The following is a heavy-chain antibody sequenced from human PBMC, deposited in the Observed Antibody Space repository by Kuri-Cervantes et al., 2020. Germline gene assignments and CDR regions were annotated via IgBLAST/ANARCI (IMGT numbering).Heavy chain of an antibody. CDR1: GFTFSIYS. Sequence: GESLKISCEASGFTFSIYSMNWVRQAPGKGLEWVSYIGHSNTISYADSVKGRFTASRDNAKNSLHLLMNSLRAEDTAVYYCARDFYRGRDHWGQGTLVTVSS. V-gene: IGHV3-48*01. J-gene: IGHJ4*02. CDR2: IGHSNTI. D-gene: IGHD2/OR15-2a*01. CDR3: ARDFYRGRDH.